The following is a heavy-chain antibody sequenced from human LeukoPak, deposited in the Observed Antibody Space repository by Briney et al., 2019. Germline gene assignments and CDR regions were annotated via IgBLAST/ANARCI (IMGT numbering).Heavy chain of an antibody. CDR3: ARVRTTGYSSSRVGSVY. CDR1: GGSIRSSYYY. D-gene: IGHD6-13*01. Sequence: SETLSLTCTVSGGSIRSSYYYWGWIRQPPGKGLEWIGSIYDSGSTYYNPSLKSRVTISVDTSKNQFSLKLNSVTAADTAVYYCARVRTTGYSSSRVGSVYWGQGTLVTVSS. V-gene: IGHV4-39*01. CDR2: IYDSGST. J-gene: IGHJ4*02.